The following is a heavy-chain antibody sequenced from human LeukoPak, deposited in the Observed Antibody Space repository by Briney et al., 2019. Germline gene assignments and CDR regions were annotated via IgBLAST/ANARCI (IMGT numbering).Heavy chain of an antibody. D-gene: IGHD6-13*01. CDR2: FDPEDGKT. J-gene: IGHJ6*02. V-gene: IGHV1-24*01. CDR1: GYTLTELS. CDR3: ATGYLVTAGLMDV. Sequence: ASVKVSCKVSGYTLTELSMFWVRQAPGKGLEWMGSFDPEDGKTVYGQKFQGRVTMTEDTSTDTAYMELSSLRSEDTAVYYCATGYLVTAGLMDVWGQGTTVSVSS.